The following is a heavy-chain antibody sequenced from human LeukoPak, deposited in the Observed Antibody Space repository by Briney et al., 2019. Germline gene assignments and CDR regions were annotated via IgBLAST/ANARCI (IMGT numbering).Heavy chain of an antibody. D-gene: IGHD2-2*01. CDR2: INPDSGGT. J-gene: IGHJ6*03. CDR3: ARLECSSTSCYRRSKYYYYYYMDV. Sequence: ASVKVSCKASGYTFTGYYIHWVRQAPGQGLEWMGWINPDSGGTNYAQKFQGRVTMTRDTSIRTAYMELRSLRSDDTAVYYCARLECSSTSCYRRSKYYYYYYMDVWGKGTTVTVSS. V-gene: IGHV1-2*02. CDR1: GYTFTGYY.